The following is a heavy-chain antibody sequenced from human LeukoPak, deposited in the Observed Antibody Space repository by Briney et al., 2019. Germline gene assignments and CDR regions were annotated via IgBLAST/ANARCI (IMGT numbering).Heavy chain of an antibody. J-gene: IGHJ4*02. CDR3: ARHFAYSSSSYFDY. V-gene: IGHV4-59*08. D-gene: IGHD6-6*01. Sequence: SETLSLTCTFSGGSIISYYWSWIRQPPGKGLEWSGYVYYTGSTNYNPSLKSRVTMFEDKSKNQFSLRLYSVTVADTAVYYCARHFAYSSSSYFDYWGQGSLVTVSS. CDR1: GGSIISYY. CDR2: VYYTGST.